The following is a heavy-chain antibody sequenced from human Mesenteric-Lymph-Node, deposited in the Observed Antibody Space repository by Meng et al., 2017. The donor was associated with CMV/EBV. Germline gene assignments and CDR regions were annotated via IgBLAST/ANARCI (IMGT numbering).Heavy chain of an antibody. Sequence: SIRSSWGWFRPPPGQGLEWIGSIYYSGSTYYNPSLKSRVTISVDTSKNQFSLKLSSVTAADTAVYYCARQAPDYYDSSGYGEIDYWGQGTLVTVSS. D-gene: IGHD3-22*01. CDR1: SIRSS. V-gene: IGHV4-39*01. J-gene: IGHJ4*02. CDR2: IYYSGST. CDR3: ARQAPDYYDSSGYGEIDY.